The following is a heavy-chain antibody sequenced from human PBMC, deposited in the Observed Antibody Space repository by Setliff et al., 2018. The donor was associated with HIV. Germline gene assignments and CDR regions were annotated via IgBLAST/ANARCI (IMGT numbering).Heavy chain of an antibody. D-gene: IGHD6-19*01. CDR2: ITGSGDTI. V-gene: IGHV3-48*04. CDR1: GFTFSSYP. Sequence: GGSPRLSCAASGFTFSSYPMSWVRQAPGKGPEWVSYITGSGDTIYYADSVKGRFTMSRDNAKDSVYLQMNTLRVEDTAVYYCAREATPRHSSGWVYFDYWGQGMMVTVSS. J-gene: IGHJ4*02. CDR3: AREATPRHSSGWVYFDY.